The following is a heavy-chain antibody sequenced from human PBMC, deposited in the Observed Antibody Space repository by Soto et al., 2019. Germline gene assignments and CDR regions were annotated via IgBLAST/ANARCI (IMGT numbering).Heavy chain of an antibody. V-gene: IGHV3-53*01. J-gene: IGHJ6*01. CDR1: DRIVVYNY. Sequence: LRLSCAASDRIVVYNYMNWVRQAPGRGLGLVSVISSDGVPYYADFVKGRFIISRDISKSTVFLQMNSLRVDDTAVYFCASSPTTALHHLYGMEGWGPGSQVTVSS. CDR3: ASSPTTALHHLYGMEG. CDR2: ISSDGVP. D-gene: IGHD1-1*01.